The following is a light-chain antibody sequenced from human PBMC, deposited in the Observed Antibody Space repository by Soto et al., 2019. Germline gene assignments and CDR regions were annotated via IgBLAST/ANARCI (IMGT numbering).Light chain of an antibody. CDR2: DVS. Sequence: QSALTQPRSVSGSPGQSVTIYCSGPSRDFGADNHVAWYQQYPDKAPEVMIYDVSQRPSGVPARFSGSKSGNTASLTISGLQAEDEADYYCCSYGGSVIFGGGTKLTVL. J-gene: IGLJ2*01. V-gene: IGLV2-11*01. CDR1: SRDFGADNH. CDR3: CSYGGSVI.